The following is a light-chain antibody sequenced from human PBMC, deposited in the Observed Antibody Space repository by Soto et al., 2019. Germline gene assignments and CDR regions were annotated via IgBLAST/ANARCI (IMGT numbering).Light chain of an antibody. Sequence: DLQMTQAPSYLSASVGDRVTIACQACHYLCNSVSWSPQNPGKAPKLLISDASNLETGGPSRVSASASGTEFTFTISSLQPEDIATYYCQQYDSLPFTFGGGTKVDIK. CDR2: DAS. CDR3: QQYDSLPFT. J-gene: IGKJ4*01. V-gene: IGKV1-33*01. CDR1: HYLCNS.